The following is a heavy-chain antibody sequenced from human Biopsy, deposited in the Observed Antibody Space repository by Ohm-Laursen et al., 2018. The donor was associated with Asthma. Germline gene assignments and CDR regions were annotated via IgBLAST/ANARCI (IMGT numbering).Heavy chain of an antibody. CDR1: SGSGGYMGSGNYY. V-gene: IGHV4-39*01. J-gene: IGHJ6*02. CDR2: IYYSGTT. Sequence: GTLSLTCSLSSGSGGYMGSGNYYWGWIRQPPGKGLEWIGSIYYSGTTYYNPSLEGRVTVSADTSKKQFSLKLTSVTAADTAVYYCVRGSSSWHHGPFHYYYGLDVWGQGTTATVSS. CDR3: VRGSSSWHHGPFHYYYGLDV. D-gene: IGHD6-13*01.